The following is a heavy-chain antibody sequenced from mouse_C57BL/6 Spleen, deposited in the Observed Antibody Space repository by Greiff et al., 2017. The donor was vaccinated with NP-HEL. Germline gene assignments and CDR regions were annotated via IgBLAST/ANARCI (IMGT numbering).Heavy chain of an antibody. J-gene: IGHJ3*01. CDR2: ISDGGSYT. D-gene: IGHD2-12*01. V-gene: IGHV5-4*01. CDR3: AKVRGGATTAWFAY. Sequence: EVQLVESGGGLVKPGGSLKLSCAASGFTFSSYAMSWVRQTPEKRLEWVATISDGGSYTYYPDNVKGRFTISRDNAKNNLYLQMSHLKSEDTAMYYCAKVRGGATTAWFAYWGQGTLVTVSA. CDR1: GFTFSSYA.